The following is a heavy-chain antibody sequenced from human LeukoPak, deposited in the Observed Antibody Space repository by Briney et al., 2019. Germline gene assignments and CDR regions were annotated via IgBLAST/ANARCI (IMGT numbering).Heavy chain of an antibody. CDR2: MSWNSASV. Sequence: GGSLRLSCEASGFTFADYGMHWVRQAPGKGLEWFSTMSWNSASVGYVDSVKGRFTISRDNAKKTLYLQMNSLRPEDTALYYCAKDYGYSSSWYDYWGQGTLVTVSS. CDR1: GFTFADYG. J-gene: IGHJ4*02. V-gene: IGHV3-9*01. D-gene: IGHD6-13*01. CDR3: AKDYGYSSSWYDY.